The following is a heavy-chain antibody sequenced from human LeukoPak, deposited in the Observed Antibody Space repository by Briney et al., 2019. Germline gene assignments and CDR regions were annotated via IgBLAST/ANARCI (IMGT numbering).Heavy chain of an antibody. D-gene: IGHD3-3*01. Sequence: PSETLSLTCTVSGGSISSSSYYWGWIRQPPGRGLEWIGSIYYSGSTYYNPSLKSRVTISVDTSKNQFSLKLSSVTAADTAVYYCARRRAYYDFWSGPKDYYYYGMDVWGQGTTVTVSS. J-gene: IGHJ6*02. CDR2: IYYSGST. CDR3: ARRRAYYDFWSGPKDYYYYGMDV. CDR1: GGSISSSSYY. V-gene: IGHV4-39*01.